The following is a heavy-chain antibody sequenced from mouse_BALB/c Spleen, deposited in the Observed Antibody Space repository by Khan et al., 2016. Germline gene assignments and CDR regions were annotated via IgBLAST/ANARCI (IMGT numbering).Heavy chain of an antibody. CDR3: ASQYGSSYVAFAY. D-gene: IGHD1-1*01. Sequence: VQLQESGADLVRPGTSVKVSCKASGYAFTNVLIDWIKQRPGQGLDWIGVINPGSGSTNYNEKFKGKATLTADKSSSTAYMQLSSLTSDDSAVXCCASQYGSSYVAFAYWGQGTLVTVSA. V-gene: IGHV1-54*01. J-gene: IGHJ3*01. CDR2: INPGSGST. CDR1: GYAFTNVL.